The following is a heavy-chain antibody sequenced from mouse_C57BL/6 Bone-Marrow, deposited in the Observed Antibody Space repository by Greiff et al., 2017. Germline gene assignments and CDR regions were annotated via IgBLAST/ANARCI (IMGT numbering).Heavy chain of an antibody. V-gene: IGHV14-4*01. CDR1: GFNFTDDY. CDR3: GRVVDV. D-gene: IGHD1-1*01. CDR2: IDPDNGGT. J-gene: IGHJ2*01. Sequence: EVQLQQPGAELVRPGASVKLSCTASGFNFTDDYMSWVKQRPGQGLEWIGCIDPDNGGTDYASKFKGKATITVDTSSNTAYLQLSSLTSEDTAVYYCGRVVDVWGQGTTLTVSS.